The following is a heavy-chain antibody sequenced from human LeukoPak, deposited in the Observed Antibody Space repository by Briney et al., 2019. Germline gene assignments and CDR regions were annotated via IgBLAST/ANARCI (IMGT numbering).Heavy chain of an antibody. CDR3: ARSTWLLDK. CDR2: IYYSGST. V-gene: IGHV4-61*08. D-gene: IGHD3-22*01. J-gene: IGHJ4*02. CDR1: GGSISSGDYY. Sequence: SETLSLTCTVSGGSISSGDYYWSWIRQPPGKGLEWIGYIYYSGSTNYNPSLKSRVTISLDTSKNQFSLKLSSVTAADTAVYYCARSTWLLDKWGQGTLVTVSS.